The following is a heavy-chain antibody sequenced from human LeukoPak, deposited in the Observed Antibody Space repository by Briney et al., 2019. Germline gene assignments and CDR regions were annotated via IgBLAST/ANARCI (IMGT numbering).Heavy chain of an antibody. J-gene: IGHJ1*01. CDR3: ARGGQGYYVPFQH. Sequence: SVKVSXKASGGTFRSYAISWVRQAPGQGLEWMGGIIPIFGTANYAQKFQGRVTITADESTSTAYMELSSLRSEDTAVYYCARGGQGYYVPFQHWGQGTLVTVSS. V-gene: IGHV1-69*13. D-gene: IGHD3-10*02. CDR1: GGTFRSYA. CDR2: IIPIFGTA.